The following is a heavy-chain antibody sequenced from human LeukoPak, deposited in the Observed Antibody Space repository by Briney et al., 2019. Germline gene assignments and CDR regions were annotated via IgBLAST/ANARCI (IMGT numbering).Heavy chain of an antibody. CDR2: VKSKVHAGIT. CDR1: GFNFSDAW. D-gene: IGHD2-2*01. J-gene: IGHJ4*02. CDR3: SGHMTSTDY. Sequence: GGSLRLSCEASGFNFSDAWMSWVRQAPGKGLEGDARVKSKVHAGITDYATPVNGRFTISRDDSENKLFHQMNSLKTEDTGFYYCSGHMTSTDYWGQGTLVTVSS. V-gene: IGHV3-15*01.